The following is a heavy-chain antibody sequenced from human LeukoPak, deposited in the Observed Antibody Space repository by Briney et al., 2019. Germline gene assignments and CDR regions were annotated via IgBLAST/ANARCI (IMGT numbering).Heavy chain of an antibody. CDR3: ARDRSYDFWSGYSTPDY. D-gene: IGHD3-3*01. V-gene: IGHV3-33*01. Sequence: GGSLRLPCAASGFTFSSYGMHWVRQAPGKGLEWVAVIWYDGSNKYYADSVKGRFTISRDNSKNTLDLQMNSLRAEDTAVYYCARDRSYDFWSGYSTPDYWGQGTLVTVSS. CDR2: IWYDGSNK. J-gene: IGHJ4*02. CDR1: GFTFSSYG.